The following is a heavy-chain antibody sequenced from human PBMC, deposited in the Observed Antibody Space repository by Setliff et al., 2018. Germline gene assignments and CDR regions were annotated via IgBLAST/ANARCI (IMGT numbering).Heavy chain of an antibody. CDR1: GGSISGYY. D-gene: IGHD6-19*01. Sequence: PSETLSLTCTVPGGSISGYYWSWIRQPAGKGLEWIGHIYIGGSANYNPSLKSRVTMSIDTSKNQFSLKLNSVTAADMAVYYCAREQWLDPPGYYYIDVWAKGTTVTVSS. CDR3: AREQWLDPPGYYYIDV. J-gene: IGHJ6*03. V-gene: IGHV4-4*07. CDR2: IYIGGSA.